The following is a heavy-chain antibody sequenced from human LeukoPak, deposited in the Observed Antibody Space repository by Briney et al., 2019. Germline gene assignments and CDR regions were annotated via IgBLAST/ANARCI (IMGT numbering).Heavy chain of an antibody. D-gene: IGHD2-2*01. Sequence: PGGSLRLSCAASGFTFDDYAMHWVRQAPGKGLEWVSGISWNSGSIGYADSVKGRFTISRDNAKNSLYLQMNSLRAEDTAVYYCARDPIGYCSSTSCSPRWGQGTLVTVSS. J-gene: IGHJ4*02. CDR1: GFTFDDYA. CDR3: ARDPIGYCSSTSCSPR. CDR2: ISWNSGSI. V-gene: IGHV3-9*01.